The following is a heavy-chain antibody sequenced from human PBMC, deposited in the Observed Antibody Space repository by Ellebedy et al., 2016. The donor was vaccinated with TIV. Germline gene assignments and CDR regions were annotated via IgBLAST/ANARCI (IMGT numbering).Heavy chain of an antibody. CDR2: TYYRSKWYN. J-gene: IGHJ6*02. CDR3: VREITVTYNYYGMDV. CDR1: GDSVSSNSAA. Sequence: SQTLSLTXXISGDSVSSNSAAWHWIRQSPSRGLEWLGRTYYRSKWYNDYAVSVKSRININPDTSKNQFSLQLNSVTPEDTAVYYCVREITVTYNYYGMDVWGQGTTVTVSS. D-gene: IGHD4-17*01. V-gene: IGHV6-1*01.